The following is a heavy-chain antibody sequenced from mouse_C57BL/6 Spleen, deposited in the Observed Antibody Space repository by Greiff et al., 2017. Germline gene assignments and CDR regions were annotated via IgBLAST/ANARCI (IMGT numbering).Heavy chain of an antibody. CDR1: GFTFSDYY. CDR2: INYDGSST. V-gene: IGHV5-16*01. CDR3: ARFITTVVADWYFDV. J-gene: IGHJ1*03. Sequence: EVKLMESEGGLVQPGSSMKLSCTASGFTFSDYYMAWVRQVPEKGLEWVANINYDGSSTYYLDSLKSRFIISRDNAKNILYLQMSSLKSEDTATYYCARFITTVVADWYFDVWGTGTTVTVSS. D-gene: IGHD1-1*01.